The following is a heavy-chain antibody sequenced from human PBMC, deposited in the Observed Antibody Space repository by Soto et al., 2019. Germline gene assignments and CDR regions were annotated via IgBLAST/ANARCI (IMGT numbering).Heavy chain of an antibody. D-gene: IGHD1-26*01. Sequence: GSLRLSCAASWLTVSSNYMSWVRQAPGKGLEWVSVIYSGGSTYYADSVKGRFTISRDNSKNALYLQMNSLRAEDTAVYYCARGAWDGRYYGDDYWGQGTLVTVSS. J-gene: IGHJ4*02. CDR3: ARGAWDGRYYGDDY. V-gene: IGHV3-53*01. CDR1: WLTVSSNY. CDR2: IYSGGST.